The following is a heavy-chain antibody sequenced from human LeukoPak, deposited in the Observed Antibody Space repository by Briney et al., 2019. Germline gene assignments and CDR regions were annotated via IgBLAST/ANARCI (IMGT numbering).Heavy chain of an antibody. J-gene: IGHJ3*02. CDR2: ISWNSGSI. Sequence: GGSLRLSCAASGFTFDDYAMHWVRQAPGKGLEWVSGISWNSGSIGYADSVKGRFTISRDNAKNSLYLQMNSLRAEDTALYYCASHYDAFDIWGQGTMVTVSS. CDR1: GFTFDDYA. V-gene: IGHV3-9*01. CDR3: ASHYDAFDI.